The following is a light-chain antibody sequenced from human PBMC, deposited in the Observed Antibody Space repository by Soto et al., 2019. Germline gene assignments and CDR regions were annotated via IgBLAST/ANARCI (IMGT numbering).Light chain of an antibody. CDR1: SSDVGAYKY. J-gene: IGLJ2*01. Sequence: QSVLTQPPSASGSPGQSVTISCTGTSSDVGAYKYVSWYQQHPGKAPKLMIYEVTKRPSGVPGRFSGSKSGNTASLTVSGLQADDEADYYCSSYAGNNNLVVFGGGTKLTVL. CDR3: SSYAGNNNLVV. CDR2: EVT. V-gene: IGLV2-8*01.